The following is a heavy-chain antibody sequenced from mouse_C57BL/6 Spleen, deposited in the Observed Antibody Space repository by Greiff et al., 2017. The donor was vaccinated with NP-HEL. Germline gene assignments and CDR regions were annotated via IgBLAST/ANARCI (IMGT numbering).Heavy chain of an antibody. V-gene: IGHV5-17*01. CDR2: ISSGSSTI. J-gene: IGHJ1*03. D-gene: IGHD1-1*01. Sequence: EVQLVESGGGLVKPGGSLKLSCAASGFTFSDYGMHWVRQAPEKGLEWVAYISSGSSTIYYADTVKGRFTISRDNAKNTLFLQMTSLRSEDTAMYYCARNRYYGSSYGRNWYFDVWGTGTTVTVSS. CDR3: ARNRYYGSSYGRNWYFDV. CDR1: GFTFSDYG.